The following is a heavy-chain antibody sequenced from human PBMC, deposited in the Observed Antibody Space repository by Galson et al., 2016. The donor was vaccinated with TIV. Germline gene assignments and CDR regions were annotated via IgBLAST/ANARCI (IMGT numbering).Heavy chain of an antibody. CDR1: GGTFSSYV. D-gene: IGHD5-18*01. J-gene: IGHJ6*02. CDR2: IIPLFRTT. CDR3: ATDRNTAFDTYHYYYGMDV. V-gene: IGHV1-69*06. Sequence: SVKVSCKASGGTFSSYVFNWVRLAPGQGLEWMGGIIPLFRTTNYAQKFQGRVTITADKSTNTAYMELNSLKYGDTAVYYCATDRNTAFDTYHYYYGMDVWGQGTTVIASS.